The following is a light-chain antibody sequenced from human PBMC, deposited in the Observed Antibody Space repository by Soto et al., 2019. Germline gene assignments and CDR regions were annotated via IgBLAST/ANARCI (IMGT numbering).Light chain of an antibody. CDR1: QSVSSSY. V-gene: IGKV3-20*01. CDR2: GSS. CDR3: QQDGTSPGT. J-gene: IGKJ1*01. Sequence: CCITSQSVSSSYLAWYQQKPGQAPRLLIFGSSSRATGVPDRFSGSGSGTNFTLTIMRLEPDYFAVFYCQQDGTSPGTICHGTKVDIK.